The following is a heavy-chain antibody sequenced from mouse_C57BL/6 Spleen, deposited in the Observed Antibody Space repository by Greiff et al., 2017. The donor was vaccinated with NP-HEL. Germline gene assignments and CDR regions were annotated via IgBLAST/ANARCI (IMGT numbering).Heavy chain of an antibody. CDR1: GFTFSSYA. CDR3: ARGDSSGYGYAMDY. D-gene: IGHD3-2*02. V-gene: IGHV5-4*03. CDR2: ISDGGSYT. J-gene: IGHJ4*01. Sequence: EVKLMESGGGLVKPGGSLKLSCAASGFTFSSYAMSWVRQTPEKRLEWVATISDGGSYTYYPDNVKGRFTISRDNAKNNLYLQMSHLKSEDTAMYYCARGDSSGYGYAMDYWGQGTSVTVSS.